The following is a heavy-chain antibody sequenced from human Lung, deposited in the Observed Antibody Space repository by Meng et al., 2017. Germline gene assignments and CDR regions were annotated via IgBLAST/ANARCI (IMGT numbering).Heavy chain of an antibody. V-gene: IGHV4-34*01. Sequence: QGHLQQAGAGLLNPADTLSLTCFVSGGSFSDYYWSWFRQPPGKGLEWIGEINHSGSTNYNPSLESRATISVDTSQNNLSLKLSSVTAADSAVYDCARGPTTMAHDFDYWGQGTLVTVSS. D-gene: IGHD4-11*01. CDR1: GGSFSDYY. J-gene: IGHJ4*02. CDR2: INHSGST. CDR3: ARGPTTMAHDFDY.